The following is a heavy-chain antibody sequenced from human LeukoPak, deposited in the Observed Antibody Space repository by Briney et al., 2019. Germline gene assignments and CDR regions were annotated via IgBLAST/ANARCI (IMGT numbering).Heavy chain of an antibody. Sequence: GRSLRLSCAASGFTFSSYAMHWVRQAPGKGLEWVAVISYDGSNKYYADSVKGRFTISRDNSKNTLYLQMNSLRAEDTAVYCCAREGGYDSGRYYFDYWGQGTLVTVSS. CDR1: GFTFSSYA. CDR3: AREGGYDSGRYYFDY. D-gene: IGHD3-3*01. CDR2: ISYDGSNK. J-gene: IGHJ4*02. V-gene: IGHV3-30-3*01.